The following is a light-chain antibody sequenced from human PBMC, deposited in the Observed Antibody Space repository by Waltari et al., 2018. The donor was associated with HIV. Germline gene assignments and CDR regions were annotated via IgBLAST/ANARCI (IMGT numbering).Light chain of an antibody. Sequence: QSVLTQPPSVSGSPGQSITIPCTGTNDDIVSFIYVSWYQQHPGKAPKLLMYDVSSRPSGVSDRFSGSKSGHTASLTISGIQTEDEAHYYCTSYTSLTTVVFGGGTKLTVL. CDR2: DVS. CDR3: TSYTSLTTVV. V-gene: IGLV2-14*03. CDR1: NDDIVSFIY. J-gene: IGLJ2*01.